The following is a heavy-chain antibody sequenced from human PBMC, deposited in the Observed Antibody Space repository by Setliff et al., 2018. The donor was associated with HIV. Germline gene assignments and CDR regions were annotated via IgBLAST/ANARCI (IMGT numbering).Heavy chain of an antibody. CDR3: ARDGGDGSGYYYADY. D-gene: IGHD3-22*01. V-gene: IGHV1-46*01. CDR2: INPSGGSA. Sequence: GASVKVSCKVSGYTFTRNQIHWVRQAPGQGLEWMGIINPSGGSAAYAEKFRGRVTMTSDTSTNTVYMELRSLRSEETAVFYCARDGGDGSGYYYADYWGQGTLVTVSS. CDR1: GYTFTRNQ. J-gene: IGHJ4*02.